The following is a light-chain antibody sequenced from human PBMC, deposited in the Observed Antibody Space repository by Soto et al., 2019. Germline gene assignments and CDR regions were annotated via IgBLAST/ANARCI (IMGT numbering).Light chain of an antibody. CDR1: NIGSKS. Sequence: SYELTQPPSVSVAPGQTARITCGGNNIGSKSVHWYQQKPGQAPVLVVYDDSDRPSGTPERFSGSNSGNTATLTISRVEAGDEADYYCQVWDSSSDPIFYVFGTGTKLTVL. CDR2: DDS. V-gene: IGLV3-21*02. J-gene: IGLJ1*01. CDR3: QVWDSSSDPIFYV.